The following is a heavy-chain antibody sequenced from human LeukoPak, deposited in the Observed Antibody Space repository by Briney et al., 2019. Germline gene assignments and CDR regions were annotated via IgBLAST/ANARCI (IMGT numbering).Heavy chain of an antibody. CDR2: IYYSGST. CDR1: GGSISSSSYY. J-gene: IGHJ2*01. Sequence: SETLSLTCTVSGGSISSSSYYWGWIRQPSGKGLEWIGSIYYSGSTYYNPSLKSRVTISVDTSKNQFSLKLSSVTAADTAMYYCARHRILASYGYWYFDLWGRGTLVTVSS. D-gene: IGHD4-17*01. CDR3: ARHRILASYGYWYFDL. V-gene: IGHV4-39*01.